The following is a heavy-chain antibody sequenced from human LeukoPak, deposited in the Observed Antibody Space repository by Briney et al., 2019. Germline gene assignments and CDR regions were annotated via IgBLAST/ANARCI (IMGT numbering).Heavy chain of an antibody. CDR2: LYHSGTT. D-gene: IGHD3-22*01. J-gene: IGHJ4*02. CDR1: GYSNSSDYYSSDYY. Sequence: SETLSLTCAVSGYSNSSDYYSSDYYWGWIRQPPGKGLEWIASLYHSGTTYYNPSLKSRVIISVDTSKNQFSLKLSSVTAADTAVYYCASYNSGYRFDYWGQGTLVTVSS. CDR3: ASYNSGYRFDY. V-gene: IGHV4-38-2*01.